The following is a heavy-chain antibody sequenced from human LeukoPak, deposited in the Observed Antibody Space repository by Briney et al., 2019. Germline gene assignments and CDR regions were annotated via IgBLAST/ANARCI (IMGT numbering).Heavy chain of an antibody. CDR3: ARAVQVTTGGLFDY. V-gene: IGHV1-69*06. J-gene: IGHJ4*02. CDR1: GGTFNNYA. Sequence: ASVKVSCKASGGTFNNYAISWVRQAPGQGLEWMGGIIPIFDTANYAQKFQARVTITADKSTSTAYMELSSLRSEDTAVYYCARAVQVTTGGLFDYWGQGTLVTVSS. CDR2: IIPIFDTA. D-gene: IGHD4-17*01.